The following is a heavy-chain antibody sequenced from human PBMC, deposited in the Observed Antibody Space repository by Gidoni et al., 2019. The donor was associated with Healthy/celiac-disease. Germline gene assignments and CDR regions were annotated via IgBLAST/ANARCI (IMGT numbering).Heavy chain of an antibody. CDR1: GGPISSYY. CDR2: IYTSGST. Sequence: QVQLQESGPGLVKPSETLSLTCTVSGGPISSYYWSWIRQPAGKGLEWIGRIYTSGSTNYNPSLKSRVTMSVDTSKNQFSLKLSSVTAADTAVYYCARDLSTVTNNWFDPWGQGTLVTVSS. CDR3: ARDLSTVTNNWFDP. V-gene: IGHV4-4*07. D-gene: IGHD4-17*01. J-gene: IGHJ5*02.